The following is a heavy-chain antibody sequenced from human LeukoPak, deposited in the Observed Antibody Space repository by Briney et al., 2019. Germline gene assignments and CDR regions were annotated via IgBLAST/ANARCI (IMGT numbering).Heavy chain of an antibody. CDR3: AKGQYGSGSYYNMYYYMDV. Sequence: GGSLRLSCAASGFTVSSNYMSWVRQAPGKGLEWVSVIYSGGSTYYADSVKGRFTISRDNSKNTLYLQMNSLRAEDTAVYYCAKGQYGSGSYYNMYYYMDVWGKGTTVTISS. D-gene: IGHD3-10*01. CDR1: GFTVSSNY. CDR2: IYSGGST. V-gene: IGHV3-66*01. J-gene: IGHJ6*03.